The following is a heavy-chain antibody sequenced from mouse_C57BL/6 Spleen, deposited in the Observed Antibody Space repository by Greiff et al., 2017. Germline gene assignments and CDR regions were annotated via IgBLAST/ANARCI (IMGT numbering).Heavy chain of an antibody. D-gene: IGHD1-1*01. V-gene: IGHV1-64*01. CDR2: IHPNSGST. CDR3: ARSPLTTVVATPFDY. Sequence: QVQLQQPGAELVKPGASVKLSCKASGYTFTSYWMHWVKQRPGQGLEWIGMIHPNSGSTNYNEKFKSKATLTVDKSSSTAYMQLSSLTSEYSAVYYCARSPLTTVVATPFDYWGQGTTLTVSS. CDR1: GYTFTSYW. J-gene: IGHJ2*01.